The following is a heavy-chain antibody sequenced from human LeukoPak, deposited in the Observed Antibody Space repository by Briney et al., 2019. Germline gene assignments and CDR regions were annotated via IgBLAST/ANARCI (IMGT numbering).Heavy chain of an antibody. Sequence: SETLSLTCTVSGGSISSGDYYWGWIRQPPGKGLEWIGSIYHSGSTYYNPSLKSRVTISVDTSKNQFSLKLSSVTAADTAVYYCARDRLSILTGYYNNWFDPWGQGTLVTVSS. J-gene: IGHJ5*02. D-gene: IGHD3-9*01. CDR2: IYHSGST. CDR3: ARDRLSILTGYYNNWFDP. CDR1: GGSISSGDYY. V-gene: IGHV4-39*07.